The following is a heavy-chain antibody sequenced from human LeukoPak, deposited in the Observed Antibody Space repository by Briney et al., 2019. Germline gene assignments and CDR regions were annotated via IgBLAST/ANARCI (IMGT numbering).Heavy chain of an antibody. Sequence: GGSLRLSCAASGFTFSDYYMSWIRQAPGKGLEWVSYISSSGSTIYYADSVKGRFTISRDNAKNSLYLQMNSLRAEDTAVYYCATLYGSGSYYSDYWGQGTLVTVSS. V-gene: IGHV3-11*01. D-gene: IGHD3-10*01. CDR3: ATLYGSGSYYSDY. CDR2: ISSSGSTI. CDR1: GFTFSDYY. J-gene: IGHJ4*02.